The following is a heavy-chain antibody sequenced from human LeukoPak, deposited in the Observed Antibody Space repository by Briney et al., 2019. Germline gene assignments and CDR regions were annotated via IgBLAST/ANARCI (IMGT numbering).Heavy chain of an antibody. J-gene: IGHJ6*02. CDR3: ARDRILYGSGSYHGMDV. CDR1: GSSISSGGYY. V-gene: IGHV4-31*03. D-gene: IGHD3-10*01. Sequence: SETLSLTCTVSGSSISSGGYYWSWIRQHPGKGLEWIGYIYYSGSTYYNPSLKSRVTISVDTSKNQFSLKLSSVTAADTAVYYCARDRILYGSGSYHGMDVWGQGTTVTVSS. CDR2: IYYSGST.